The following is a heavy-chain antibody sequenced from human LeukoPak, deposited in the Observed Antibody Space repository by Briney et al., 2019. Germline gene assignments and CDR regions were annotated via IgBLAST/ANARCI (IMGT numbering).Heavy chain of an antibody. D-gene: IGHD2-2*02. V-gene: IGHV4-38-2*01. Sequence: SQTLSLTCAVSGYSISSGYYWGWIRQPPGKGLEWIGSIYHSGSTYYNPSLKSRVTISVDTSKNQFSLKLSSVTAADTAVYYCARVVPADIGWFDPWGQGTLVTVSS. CDR3: ARVVPADIGWFDP. CDR2: IYHSGST. CDR1: GYSISSGYY. J-gene: IGHJ5*02.